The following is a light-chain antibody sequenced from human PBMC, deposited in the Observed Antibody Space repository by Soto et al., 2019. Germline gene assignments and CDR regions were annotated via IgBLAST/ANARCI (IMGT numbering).Light chain of an antibody. CDR1: QSVSSN. CDR3: QQYNNWLTWT. CDR2: GAS. Sequence: EIVMTPSPATLSVSPRERATLSCSASQSVSSNLAWYQQKPGQAPRLLIYGASTRATGIPARFSGSGSGTEFTLTISSLQSEDFAVYYCQQYNNWLTWTFGQGTKVEIK. V-gene: IGKV3-15*01. J-gene: IGKJ1*01.